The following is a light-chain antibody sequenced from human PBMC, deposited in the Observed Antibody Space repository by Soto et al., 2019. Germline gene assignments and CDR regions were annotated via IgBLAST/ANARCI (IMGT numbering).Light chain of an antibody. CDR1: QSISTW. Sequence: DIQMTQSPSTLSAFVGDRVTITCGASQSISTWLAWYQQKPGKVPKLLIFKASSLQSGVPSRFSGSGSGTDFTLTISSLQPDDFATYYCQQYNPSSRTFGQGTKVDI. CDR2: KAS. J-gene: IGKJ1*01. V-gene: IGKV1-5*03. CDR3: QQYNPSSRT.